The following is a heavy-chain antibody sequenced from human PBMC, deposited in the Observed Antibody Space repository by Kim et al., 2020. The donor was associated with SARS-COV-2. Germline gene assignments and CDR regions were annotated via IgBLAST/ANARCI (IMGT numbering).Heavy chain of an antibody. CDR1: GFTFGDYA. CDR3: AKVSSSRKERGYYGMDV. D-gene: IGHD6-13*01. Sequence: GGSLRLSCAASGFTFGDYAMHWVRQAPGKGLEWVSGISWNSGSIGYADSVKGRFTISRDNAKNSLYLQMNSLRAEDTALYYCAKVSSSRKERGYYGMDVWGQGTTVTVSS. V-gene: IGHV3-9*01. CDR2: ISWNSGSI. J-gene: IGHJ6*02.